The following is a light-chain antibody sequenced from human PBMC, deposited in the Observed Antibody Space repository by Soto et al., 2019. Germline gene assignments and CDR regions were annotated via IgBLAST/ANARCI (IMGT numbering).Light chain of an antibody. Sequence: QSALTQPASVSGSPGQSITISCTGSSSDVGAYNFVSWYQQHPGKAPKLMIFDVSNRPSGVSNRFSGSKSGNTASLTISGLQAEDEADFYCRSPTTSSSYVFGTGTKVTVL. CDR2: DVS. J-gene: IGLJ1*01. CDR3: RSPTTSSSYV. V-gene: IGLV2-14*03. CDR1: SSDVGAYNF.